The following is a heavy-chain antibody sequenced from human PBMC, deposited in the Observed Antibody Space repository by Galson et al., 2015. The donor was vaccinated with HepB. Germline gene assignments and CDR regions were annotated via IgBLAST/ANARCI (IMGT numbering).Heavy chain of an antibody. CDR3: ARDNDGGDSGSYYEYGFDY. CDR1: GFTFSRYA. CDR2: ISYDGSNK. V-gene: IGHV3-30*04. J-gene: IGHJ4*02. Sequence: SLRLSCAASGFTFSRYAMHWVRQAPGKGLEWVAVISYDGSNKYYADSVKGRFTISRDNSKNTLYLQMNSLRAEDTAVYYCARDNDGGDSGSYYEYGFDYWGQGTLVTVSS. D-gene: IGHD1-26*01.